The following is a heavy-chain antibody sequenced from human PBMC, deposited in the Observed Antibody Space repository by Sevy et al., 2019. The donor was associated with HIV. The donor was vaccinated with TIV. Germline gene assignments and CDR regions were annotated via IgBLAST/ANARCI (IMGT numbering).Heavy chain of an antibody. Sequence: GGSLRLSCAASGFNFRSYWMTWVRQAPGKGVEWVANINQDGSEENYVDSVKGRFTIFRDNAKNSLFLQLNSLRAEDTSVYYCARTGSYADTYYYYYAMDVWGQGATVTVSS. CDR1: GFNFRSYW. CDR3: ARTGSYADTYYYYYAMDV. V-gene: IGHV3-7*01. CDR2: INQDGSEE. J-gene: IGHJ6*02. D-gene: IGHD3-16*01.